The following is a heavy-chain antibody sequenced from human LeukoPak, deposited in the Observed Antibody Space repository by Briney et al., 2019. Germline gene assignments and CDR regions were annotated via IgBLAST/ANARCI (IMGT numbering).Heavy chain of an antibody. V-gene: IGHV3-30-3*01. Sequence: GGSLRLSCAASGFTFSSYAMHWVRQAPGKGLEWVAVISYDGSNKYYADSVKGRFTISRDNSKNTLYLQMNSLRAEDTAVYHCARDRYYYGSGSYFDYWGQGTLVTVSS. J-gene: IGHJ4*02. CDR1: GFTFSSYA. CDR3: ARDRYYYGSGSYFDY. CDR2: ISYDGSNK. D-gene: IGHD3-10*01.